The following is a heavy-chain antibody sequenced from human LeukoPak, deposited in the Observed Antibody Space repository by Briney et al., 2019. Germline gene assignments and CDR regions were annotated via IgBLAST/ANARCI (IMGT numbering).Heavy chain of an antibody. J-gene: IGHJ5*02. V-gene: IGHV4-39*01. CDR3: ARRGGHSWDVGNWFDP. D-gene: IGHD6-13*01. CDR1: GDSIRTTSF. Sequence: SETLSLTCLVSGDSIRTTSFWGWIRQPPGMGLEWIASASHSGINYYNPSLRSRVIVSADTSKNQFSLRLTSVTAADTAVYYCARRGGHSWDVGNWFDPWGQGILATVSS. CDR2: ASHSGIN.